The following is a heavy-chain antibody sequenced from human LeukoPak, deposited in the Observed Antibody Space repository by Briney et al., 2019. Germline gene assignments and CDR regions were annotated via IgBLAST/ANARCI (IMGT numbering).Heavy chain of an antibody. J-gene: IGHJ4*02. D-gene: IGHD2-15*01. Sequence: PSETLSLTCTVSGGSISSSSYYWGWIRQPPGKGLEWIGSIYYSGSTYYNPSLKSRVTISVDTSKNQFSLKLSSVTAADTAVYYCARGRLAGYSKTYFDYWGQGTLVTVSS. CDR2: IYYSGST. V-gene: IGHV4-39*07. CDR1: GGSISSSSYY. CDR3: ARGRLAGYSKTYFDY.